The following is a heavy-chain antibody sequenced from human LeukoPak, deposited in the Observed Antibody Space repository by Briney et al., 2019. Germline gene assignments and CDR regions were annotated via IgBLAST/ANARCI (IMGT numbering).Heavy chain of an antibody. CDR1: GFTFSSYD. V-gene: IGHV3-13*01. D-gene: IGHD5/OR15-5a*01. J-gene: IGHJ3*02. CDR3: ARDGVYGHAFDI. Sequence: QSGGSLGLSCAASGFTFSSYDMHWVRQATGKGLEWVSAIGTAGDTYYPGSVKGRFTISRENAKNSLYLQMNSLRAGDTAVYYCARDGVYGHAFDIWGQGTMVTVSS. CDR2: IGTAGDT.